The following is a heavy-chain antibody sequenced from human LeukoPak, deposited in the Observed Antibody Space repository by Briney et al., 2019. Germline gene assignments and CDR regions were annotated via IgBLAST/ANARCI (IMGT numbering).Heavy chain of an antibody. CDR3: ARESGSYLWRSWLNP. CDR1: GGSFSGYY. J-gene: IGHJ5*02. Sequence: SETLSLTCAVYGGSFSGYYWSWIRQPPGKGLEWIGEINHSGSTNYNPSLKSRVTISVDTSKNQFSLKLNSVTAADAAVYYCARESGSYLWRSWLNPWGQGTLVTVSS. D-gene: IGHD3-16*01. V-gene: IGHV4-34*01. CDR2: INHSGST.